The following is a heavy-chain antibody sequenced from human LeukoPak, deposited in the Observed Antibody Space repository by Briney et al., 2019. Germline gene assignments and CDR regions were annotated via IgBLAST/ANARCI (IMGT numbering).Heavy chain of an antibody. CDR2: IYYTGST. CDR1: VGSITNYY. Sequence: SETLSLTCTVCVGSITNYYWSWIRQPPGKGLEWIGYIYYTGSTNYNPSLRSRVTISVDTSKNQLSLKLTSVTPADTAVYYCARKAAAGIPPLYNWFDPWGQGTLVTVSA. J-gene: IGHJ5*02. D-gene: IGHD6-13*01. CDR3: ARKAAAGIPPLYNWFDP. V-gene: IGHV4-59*01.